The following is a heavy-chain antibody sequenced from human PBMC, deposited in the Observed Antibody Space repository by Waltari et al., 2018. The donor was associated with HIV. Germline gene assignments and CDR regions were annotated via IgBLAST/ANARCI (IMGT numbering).Heavy chain of an antibody. CDR3: ARASPEGGYLDY. V-gene: IGHV3-33*01. CDR2: IWFDGGKK. CDR1: GFSFSDFG. D-gene: IGHD2-15*01. Sequence: QVKVVESGGGVVQPGTSLRLSCEASGFSFSDFGMHWVRQAPGKGLEWVAVIWFDGGKKVFADSVKGRFTISRDNSKNTVELHMNSVTAEDTAVYYCARASPEGGYLDYWGQGTLVTVSS. J-gene: IGHJ4*02.